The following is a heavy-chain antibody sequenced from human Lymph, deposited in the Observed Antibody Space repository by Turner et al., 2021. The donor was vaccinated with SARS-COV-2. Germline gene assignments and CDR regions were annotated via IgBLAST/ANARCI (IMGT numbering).Heavy chain of an antibody. Sequence: QVQLVESGGGVVQPGRSLRLSCAASGFTFISYAMHWVRQAPGKGLEWVAVISYDGSNKNYADSVKCRFTISRDNSKNTLYLQMNSLRAEDTAVYYCARDDREFWSGYYTHYYYYGMDVWGQGTTVTVSS. J-gene: IGHJ6*02. D-gene: IGHD3-3*01. CDR1: GFTFISYA. V-gene: IGHV3-30*04. CDR3: ARDDREFWSGYYTHYYYYGMDV. CDR2: ISYDGSNK.